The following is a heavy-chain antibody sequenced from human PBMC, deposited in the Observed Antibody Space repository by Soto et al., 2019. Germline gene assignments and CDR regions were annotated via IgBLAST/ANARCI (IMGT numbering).Heavy chain of an antibody. CDR3: ARLPNKSPQN. J-gene: IGHJ1*01. V-gene: IGHV3-74*01. CDR1: GFTFSSYW. Sequence: EVQLVESGGGLVQPGGSLRLSCVASGFTFSSYWMHWVRQAPGKGLVWVSSISNDGSSTSYADPVKGRFTISRDNAKNTMHLRMNSMRAEDTAVYYCARLPNKSPQNWGQGTLVIV. CDR2: ISNDGSST.